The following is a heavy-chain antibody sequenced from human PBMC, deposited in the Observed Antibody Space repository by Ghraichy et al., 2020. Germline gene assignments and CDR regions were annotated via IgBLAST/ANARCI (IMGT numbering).Heavy chain of an antibody. CDR1: GFTFSPYT. V-gene: IGHV3-23*01. J-gene: IGHJ3*01. CDR3: ARGGYPDAFDV. CDR2: ISGSSGST. D-gene: IGHD5-18*01. Sequence: GGSLRLSCAASGFTFSPYTMSWVRQAPGKGLEWVSTISGSSGSTYYADSVKGRFTISRDNSKNTLFLQMNSLRPEHTAIYYCARGGYPDAFDVWGQGQWSPSLQ.